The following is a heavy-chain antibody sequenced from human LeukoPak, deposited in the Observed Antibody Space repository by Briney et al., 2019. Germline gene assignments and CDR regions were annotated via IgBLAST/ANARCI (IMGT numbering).Heavy chain of an antibody. D-gene: IGHD3-10*01. J-gene: IGHJ4*02. V-gene: IGHV1-2*04. Sequence: PSVKLSCKAAGSTFTRYYMHWVRHSPGQGLEWMGWSNPNSCGTNNAQKFQGWVTMTSDTSISTAYMELSRLRSDDTAVYYCSRDGYYGSGSYDHWGQGTLVTVSS. CDR1: GSTFTRYY. CDR2: SNPNSCGT. CDR3: SRDGYYGSGSYDH.